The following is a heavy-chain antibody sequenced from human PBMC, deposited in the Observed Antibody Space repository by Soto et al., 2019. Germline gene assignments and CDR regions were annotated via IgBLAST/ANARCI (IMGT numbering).Heavy chain of an antibody. D-gene: IGHD1-26*01. CDR2: TSFSGYT. CDR1: GDSVSSGDSY. CDR3: VRGGNPYHYATSGPGTFDK. J-gene: IGHJ4*02. V-gene: IGHV4-30-4*01. Sequence: QVQLQESSPGLVKPSQTLSLTCSVSGDSVSSGDSYWSWIRQPPGKALEWIGYTSFSGYTSYSPSLKSRVTISVDMSKSQFSLRLTSVTAADTAVYYCVRGGNPYHYATSGPGTFDKWGQGTLVSVSS.